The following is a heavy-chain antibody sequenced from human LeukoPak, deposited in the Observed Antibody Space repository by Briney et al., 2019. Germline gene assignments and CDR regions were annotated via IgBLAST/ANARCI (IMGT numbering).Heavy chain of an antibody. CDR3: ARDSSGPAF. CDR1: GFTVSNTY. V-gene: IGHV3-53*01. CDR2: IYDTGGT. Sequence: GGSLRLSCAASGFTVSNTYMSWVRQAPGKGLEWVSVIYDTGGTFYSDSVKGRFTVSRDYSKNTLYLQVNSLRVDDTAVYYCARDSSGPAFWGQGTLVTVSS. D-gene: IGHD6-19*01. J-gene: IGHJ4*02.